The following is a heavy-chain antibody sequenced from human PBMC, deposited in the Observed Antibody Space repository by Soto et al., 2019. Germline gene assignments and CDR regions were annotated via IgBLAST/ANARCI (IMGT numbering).Heavy chain of an antibody. CDR2: ISPYNGHT. J-gene: IGHJ4*02. CDR1: GYTFNNYG. CDR3: ARHRNFLDY. Sequence: QDQLVQSGAEVKKPGASVKVSCKSSGYTFNNYGITWVRQTPGQGLEWMGWISPYNGHTNYAQKLQGRVTMTTDTSTSTAYMELRSLRSDDTAVYYCARHRNFLDYWGQGTLVTVSS. V-gene: IGHV1-18*01.